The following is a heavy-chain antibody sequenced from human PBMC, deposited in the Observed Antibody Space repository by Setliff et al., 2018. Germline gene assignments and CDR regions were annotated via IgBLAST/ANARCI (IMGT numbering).Heavy chain of an antibody. CDR2: LSWNGDDT. V-gene: IGHV3-20*04. CDR3: ARLDYGSPAEY. D-gene: IGHD4-17*01. CDR1: GFDFGVYG. Sequence: RPGGSLRLSCTASGFDFGVYGMSWIRQAPGKGLEWVSGLSWNGDDTGYADSVKGRFTISRDNAKNSLYLQMNNLRVEDTAIYYCARLDYGSPAEYWGQGTLVTVSS. J-gene: IGHJ4*02.